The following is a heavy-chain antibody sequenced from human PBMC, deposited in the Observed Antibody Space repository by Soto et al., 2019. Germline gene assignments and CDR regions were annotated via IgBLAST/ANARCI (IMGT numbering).Heavy chain of an antibody. CDR3: AKEPFDSEVKYYYYYMDV. Sequence: SLRLSCAASGFTFSSYAMSWVRQAPGKGLEWVSAISGSGGSTYYADSVKGRFTISRDNSKNTLYLQMNSLRAEDTAVYYCAKEPFDSEVKYYYYYMDVWGKGTTVTVSS. CDR1: GFTFSSYA. J-gene: IGHJ6*03. CDR2: ISGSGGST. D-gene: IGHD3-9*01. V-gene: IGHV3-23*01.